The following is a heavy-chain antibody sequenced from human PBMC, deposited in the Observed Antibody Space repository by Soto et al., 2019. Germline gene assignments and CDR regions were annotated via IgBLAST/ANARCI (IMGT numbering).Heavy chain of an antibody. Sequence: GASVKVSCKASGYTFASYAMHWVRQAPGQRLEWMGWINAGNGNTKYSQKFQGRVTITRDTSASTAYMELSSLRSEDTAVYYCARVSSGWYSDYWGQGTLVTVSS. CDR2: INAGNGNT. D-gene: IGHD6-19*01. V-gene: IGHV1-3*01. CDR1: GYTFASYA. J-gene: IGHJ4*02. CDR3: ARVSSGWYSDY.